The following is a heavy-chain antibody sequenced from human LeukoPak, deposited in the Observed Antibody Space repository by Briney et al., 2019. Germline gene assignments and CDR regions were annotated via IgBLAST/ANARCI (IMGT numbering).Heavy chain of an antibody. V-gene: IGHV1-18*01. CDR1: GYTFTSYG. J-gene: IGHJ3*02. CDR3: ARRRSVAWVYAFDI. CDR2: ISAYNGNT. Sequence: GASVKVSCKASGYTFTSYGISWVRQAPGQGLEWMGWISAYNGNTNYAQKLQGRVTMTTDTSTSTAYMELRSLRSDDTAMYYCARRRSVAWVYAFDIWGQGTMVTVSS. D-gene: IGHD1-26*01.